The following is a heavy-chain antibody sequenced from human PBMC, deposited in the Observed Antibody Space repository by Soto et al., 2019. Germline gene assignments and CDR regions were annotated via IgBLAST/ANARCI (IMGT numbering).Heavy chain of an antibody. CDR2: ISYDGSNK. J-gene: IGHJ4*02. CDR1: GFTFSSYG. CDR3: AKDRKVVVIIGYFDY. Sequence: QVQLVDSVGGVVQPGRSLRLSCAASGFTFSSYGMHWVRQAPGKGLEWVAVISYDGSNKYYPDSVKGRFTISSDNSKNTLYLQMNSLRAEDTAVYYCAKDRKVVVIIGYFDYWGQGTLVTFSS. D-gene: IGHD3-22*01. V-gene: IGHV3-30*18.